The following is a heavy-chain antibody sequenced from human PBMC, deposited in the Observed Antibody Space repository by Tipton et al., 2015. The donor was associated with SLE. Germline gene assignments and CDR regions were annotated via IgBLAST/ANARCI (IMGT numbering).Heavy chain of an antibody. Sequence: TLSLTCAVYGRSFIGSYWTWIRQPPGKGLEWIGDIDHSGVTHYNPSLKSRVTISRDTSGNHFSLNLNSVTATDTAVYYCARDRGTDYYYYYMDVWGKGTTVTVSS. CDR2: IDHSGVT. J-gene: IGHJ6*03. CDR3: ARDRGTDYYYYYMDV. CDR1: GRSFIGSY. D-gene: IGHD2-8*02. V-gene: IGHV4-34*01.